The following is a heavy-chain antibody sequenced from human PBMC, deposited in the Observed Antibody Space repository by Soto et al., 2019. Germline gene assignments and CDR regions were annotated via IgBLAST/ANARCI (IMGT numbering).Heavy chain of an antibody. CDR1: GYTFTSYY. D-gene: IGHD1-26*01. CDR3: AKVAGELLALGATPFVDY. J-gene: IGHJ4*02. Sequence: ASVKVSCKASGYTFTSYYMHWVRQAPGQGLEWMGIINPSGGSTSYAQKFQGRVTMTRDTSTSTVYMELSSLRSEDTAVYYCAKVAGELLALGATPFVDYWGQGTLVTVSS. CDR2: INPSGGST. V-gene: IGHV1-46*01.